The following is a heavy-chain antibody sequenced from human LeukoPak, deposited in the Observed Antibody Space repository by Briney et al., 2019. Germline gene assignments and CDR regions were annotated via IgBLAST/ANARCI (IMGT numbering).Heavy chain of an antibody. CDR1: GYTFTSYG. CDR3: ARDSAVRGRNWFDP. CDR2: ISAYNGIT. J-gene: IGHJ5*02. V-gene: IGHV1-18*01. D-gene: IGHD3-10*01. Sequence: APVKVSCKASGYTFTSYGISWVRQAPGQGLEWMGWISAYNGITNYAQKLQDRVTMTTDTSTSTAYMELRSLRSDDTAVYYCARDSAVRGRNWFDPWGRGTLVTVSS.